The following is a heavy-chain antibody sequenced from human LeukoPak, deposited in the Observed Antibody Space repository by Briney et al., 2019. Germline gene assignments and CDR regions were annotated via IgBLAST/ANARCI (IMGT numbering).Heavy chain of an antibody. D-gene: IGHD6-19*01. CDR3: ARDYGSGWSNYYFDY. J-gene: IGHJ4*02. CDR2: INPNSGGT. CDR1: GYTFTGYY. V-gene: IGHV1-2*02. Sequence: ASVKVSCKASGYTFTGYYMHWVRQAPGQGLEWMGWINPNSGGTNYAQKFQGRVTMTRDTSISTAYMELSRLKSDDTAVYYCARDYGSGWSNYYFDYWGQGTLVTVSS.